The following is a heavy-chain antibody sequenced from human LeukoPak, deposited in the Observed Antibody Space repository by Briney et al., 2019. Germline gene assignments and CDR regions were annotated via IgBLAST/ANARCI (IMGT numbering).Heavy chain of an antibody. V-gene: IGHV4-39*01. CDR2: IYYSGST. CDR3: ASACSSTSCHQPAVYDAFDI. CDR1: GGSISSSSYY. Sequence: SETLSLTCTVSGGSISSSSYYWGWIRQPPGKGLEWIGSIYYSGSTYYNPSLKSRVTISVDTSKNQFSLKLSSVTAADTAVYYCASACSSTSCHQPAVYDAFDIWGQGTMVTVSS. D-gene: IGHD2-2*01. J-gene: IGHJ3*02.